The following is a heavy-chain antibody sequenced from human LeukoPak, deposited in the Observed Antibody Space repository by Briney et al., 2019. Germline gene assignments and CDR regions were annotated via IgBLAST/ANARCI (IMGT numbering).Heavy chain of an antibody. J-gene: IGHJ4*02. Sequence: ASVKVSRKASGYTFTDYYMYWVRQAPGQRLEWMGWIYPDSGGTNYAQKFQGRVTMTRNTSISTAWMELSRLRSDDTAVYYCARGDYYDSRGFRWWGQGTLVTVSS. D-gene: IGHD3-22*01. CDR1: GYTFTDYY. CDR2: IYPDSGGT. V-gene: IGHV1-2*02. CDR3: ARGDYYDSRGFRW.